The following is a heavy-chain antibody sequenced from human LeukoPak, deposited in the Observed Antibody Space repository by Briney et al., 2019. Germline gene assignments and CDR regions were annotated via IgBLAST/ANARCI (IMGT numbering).Heavy chain of an antibody. Sequence: GGSLRLSCAASGFTFSSYEMNWVRQAPGKGLEWVSYISSSGSTIYYADSVKGRFTISRDNSKNTLYLQMNSLRAEDTAVYYCAKVSTMVRDFDYWGQGTLVTVSS. D-gene: IGHD3-10*01. V-gene: IGHV3-48*03. CDR1: GFTFSSYE. J-gene: IGHJ4*02. CDR2: ISSSGSTI. CDR3: AKVSTMVRDFDY.